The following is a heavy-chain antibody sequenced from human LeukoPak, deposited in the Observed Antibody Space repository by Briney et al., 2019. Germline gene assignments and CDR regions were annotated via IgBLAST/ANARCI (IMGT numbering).Heavy chain of an antibody. D-gene: IGHD6-13*01. CDR2: INHSGST. J-gene: IGHJ5*02. CDR1: GGSFSGYY. Sequence: PSETLSLTCAVYGGSFSGYYWSWIRQPPGKGLEWIGEINHSGSTNYNPSLKSRVTISVDTSKNQFSLKLSSVTAADTAVYYRARSMKVSGHQPAAGTTRWFDPWGQGTLVTVSS. V-gene: IGHV4-34*01. CDR3: ARSMKVSGHQPAAGTTRWFDP.